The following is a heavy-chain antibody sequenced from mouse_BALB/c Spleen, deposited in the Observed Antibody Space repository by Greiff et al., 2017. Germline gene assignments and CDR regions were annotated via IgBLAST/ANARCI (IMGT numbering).Heavy chain of an antibody. CDR1: GFTFSSYA. V-gene: IGHV5-6-5*01. Sequence: EVKVVESGGGLVKPGGSLKLSCAASGFTFSSYAMSWVRQTPEKRLEWVASISSGGSTYYPDSVKGRFTISRDNARNILYLQMSSLRSEDTAMYYCAREGDYGSYWYFDVWGAGTTVTVSS. CDR2: ISSGGST. D-gene: IGHD1-1*01. CDR3: AREGDYGSYWYFDV. J-gene: IGHJ1*01.